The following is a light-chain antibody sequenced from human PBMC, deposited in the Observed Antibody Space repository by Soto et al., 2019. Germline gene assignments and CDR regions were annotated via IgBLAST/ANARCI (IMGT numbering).Light chain of an antibody. J-gene: IGLJ3*02. Sequence: QPVLTQPPSASGTPGQRVTISCSGSNSNIGRNTVNWYQQVPGTAPKVLIYNNNQRPSGVPDRFSGSKSGTAASLAISGLRSEDEADYYCAVWDDSLHGVFGGGTQLTVL. CDR3: AVWDDSLHGV. V-gene: IGLV1-44*01. CDR1: NSNIGRNT. CDR2: NNN.